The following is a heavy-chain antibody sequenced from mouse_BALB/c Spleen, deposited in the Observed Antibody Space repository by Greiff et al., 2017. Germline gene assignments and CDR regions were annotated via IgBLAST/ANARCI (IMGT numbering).Heavy chain of an antibody. D-gene: IGHD1-2*01. V-gene: IGHV3-6*02. J-gene: IGHJ2*01. Sequence: EVKLMESGPGLVKPSQSLSLTCSVTGYSITSGYYWNWIRQFPGNKLEWMGYISYDGSNNYNPSLKNRISITRDTSKNQFFLKLNSVTTEDTATYYCANLPNYYGYYFDYWGQGTTLTVSS. CDR3: ANLPNYYGYYFDY. CDR2: ISYDGSN. CDR1: GYSITSGYY.